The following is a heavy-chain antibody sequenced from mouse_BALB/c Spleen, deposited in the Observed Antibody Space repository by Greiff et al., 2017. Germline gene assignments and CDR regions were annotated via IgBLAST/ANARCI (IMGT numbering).Heavy chain of an antibody. J-gene: IGHJ3*01. CDR1: GFAFSSYD. CDR2: ISSGGGST. Sequence: DVHLVESGGGLVKPGGSLKLSCAASGFAFSSYDMSWVRQTPEKRLEWVAYISSGGGSTYYPDTVKGRFTISRDNAKNTLYLQMSSLKSEDTAMYYCARSFKSGFAYWGQGTLVTVSA. CDR3: ARSFKSGFAY. V-gene: IGHV5-12-1*01.